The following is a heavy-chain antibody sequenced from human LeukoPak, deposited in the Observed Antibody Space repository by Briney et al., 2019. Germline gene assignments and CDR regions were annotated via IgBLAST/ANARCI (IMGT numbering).Heavy chain of an antibody. Sequence: SCKASGYTFTGYYMHWVRQAPGKGLEWVAVISYDGSNKYYADSVKGRFTISRDNSKNTLYLQMNSLRAEDTAVYYCARNYPEPGTDAFDIWGQGTMVTVSS. V-gene: IGHV3-30-3*01. CDR2: ISYDGSNK. J-gene: IGHJ3*02. CDR1: GYTFTGYY. D-gene: IGHD1-14*01. CDR3: ARNYPEPGTDAFDI.